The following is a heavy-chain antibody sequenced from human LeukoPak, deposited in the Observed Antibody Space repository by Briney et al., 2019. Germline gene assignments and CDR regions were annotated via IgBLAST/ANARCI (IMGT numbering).Heavy chain of an antibody. CDR1: GFTFSSYG. D-gene: IGHD3-3*01. Sequence: GGSLRLSCAASGFTFSSYGMHWVRQAPGKGLEWVAFIRYDGSNKYYADSVKGRFTISRDNSKNTLYLQMNSPRAEDTAVYYCAKDLDRQRITIFRNWFDPWGQGTLVTVSS. J-gene: IGHJ5*02. V-gene: IGHV3-30*02. CDR3: AKDLDRQRITIFRNWFDP. CDR2: IRYDGSNK.